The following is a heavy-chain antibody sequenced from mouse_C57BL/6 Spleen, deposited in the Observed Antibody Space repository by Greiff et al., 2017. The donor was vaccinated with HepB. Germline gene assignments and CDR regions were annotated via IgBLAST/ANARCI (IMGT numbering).Heavy chain of an antibody. CDR3: AIYRTRDSSGYVDYFDY. V-gene: IGHV7-3*01. CDR2: IRNKANGYTT. Sequence: EVMLVESGGGLVQPGGSLSLSCAASGFTFTDYYMSWVRQPPGKALEWLGFIRNKANGYTTEYSASVKGRFTISRDNSQSILYLQMNALIAEDSATYYCAIYRTRDSSGYVDYFDYWGQGTTLTVSS. J-gene: IGHJ2*01. D-gene: IGHD3-2*02. CDR1: GFTFTDYY.